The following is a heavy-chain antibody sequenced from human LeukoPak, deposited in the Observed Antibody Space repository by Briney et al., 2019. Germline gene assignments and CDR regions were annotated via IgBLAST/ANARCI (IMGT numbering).Heavy chain of an antibody. CDR2: ISGSGGST. CDR1: GFTFSSYA. CDR3: VRGWQQLGS. D-gene: IGHD1-1*01. Sequence: PGGSLRLSCAASGFTFSSYAMSWVRQAPGKGLEWVSAISGSGGSTYYADSVKGRFTISRDNSKNTLYLQMNGLRAEDTAVYYCVRGWQQLGSWGRGTLVTVSS. J-gene: IGHJ5*02. V-gene: IGHV3-23*01.